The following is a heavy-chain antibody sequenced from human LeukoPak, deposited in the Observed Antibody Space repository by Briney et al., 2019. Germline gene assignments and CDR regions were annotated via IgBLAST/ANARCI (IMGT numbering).Heavy chain of an antibody. V-gene: IGHV1-46*01. CDR1: GYTFTSYY. D-gene: IGHD4-23*01. J-gene: IGHJ4*02. CDR3: ARVYGGNFSFDY. Sequence: ASVKVSCKASGYTFTSYYMHWVRQAPGQGLEWMGIINPSGGSTSYAQKFQGGVTMTRDTSTSTVYMELSSLRSEDTAVYYCARVYGGNFSFDYWGQGTLVTVSS. CDR2: INPSGGST.